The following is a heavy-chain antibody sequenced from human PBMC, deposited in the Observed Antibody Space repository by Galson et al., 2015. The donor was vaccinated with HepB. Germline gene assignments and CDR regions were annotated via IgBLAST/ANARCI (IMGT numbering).Heavy chain of an antibody. CDR1: GGSISSYY. D-gene: IGHD4-23*01. Sequence: LSLTCTVSGGSISSYYWSWIRQPAGKGLEWIGRIYTSGSTNYNPSLKSRVTMSVDTSKNQFSLKLSSVTAADTAVYYCARDAPLYGGKESRLYYYYYMDVWGKGTTVTVSS. V-gene: IGHV4-4*07. J-gene: IGHJ6*03. CDR2: IYTSGST. CDR3: ARDAPLYGGKESRLYYYYYMDV.